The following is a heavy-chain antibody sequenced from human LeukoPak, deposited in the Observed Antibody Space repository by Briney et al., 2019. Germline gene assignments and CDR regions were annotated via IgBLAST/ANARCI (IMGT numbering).Heavy chain of an antibody. CDR1: GGSISRYY. Sequence: SETLSLTCTVSGGSISRYYWSWIRQPAGKSLEWIGRLYTSGSTDYNPSLKSRVTMSVDTSKNQFSLKLRSVTAADTAVYYCARGGPYDSGSFYFDFWGQGTLVTVSS. CDR3: ARGGPYDSGSFYFDF. CDR2: LYTSGST. D-gene: IGHD1-26*01. J-gene: IGHJ4*02. V-gene: IGHV4-4*07.